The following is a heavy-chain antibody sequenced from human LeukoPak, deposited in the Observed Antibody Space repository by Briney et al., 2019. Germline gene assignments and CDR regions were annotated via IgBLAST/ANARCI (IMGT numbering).Heavy chain of an antibody. CDR1: GASISSYY. J-gene: IGHJ4*02. Sequence: PSETLSLTCPVSGASISSYYWSWIRQPPGKGLEWIGYIYYSGSTNYNPSLKSRVTISVDTSKNQFSLKLSSVTAADTAVYYCARDRSSGSGSYASFDYWGQGTLVTVSS. CDR3: ARDRSSGSGSYASFDY. V-gene: IGHV4-59*01. CDR2: IYYSGST. D-gene: IGHD3-10*01.